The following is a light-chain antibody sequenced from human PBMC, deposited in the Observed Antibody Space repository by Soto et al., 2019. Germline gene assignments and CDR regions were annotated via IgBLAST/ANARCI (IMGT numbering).Light chain of an antibody. CDR3: GSFAGSRNFVV. Sequence: QSVLTQPPSASVSPGQTVTISCAGASSDVGGNNYVSWFQQHPGEAPYLIIYEVSMRPSGVPDRFSGSKSGNTASLTVSGLQAEDEADYYCGSFAGSRNFVVFGGGTQLTVL. J-gene: IGLJ2*01. V-gene: IGLV2-8*01. CDR2: EVS. CDR1: SSDVGGNNY.